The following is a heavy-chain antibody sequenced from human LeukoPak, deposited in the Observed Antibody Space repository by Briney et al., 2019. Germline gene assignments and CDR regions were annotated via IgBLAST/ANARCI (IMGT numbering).Heavy chain of an antibody. CDR1: GGSFIGYY. Sequence: LKPSETLSLTCVVHGGSFIGYYWSWIRQPPGEGLEWIGSIYYSGSTYYNPSLKSRVTISVDTSKNQFSLKLSSVTAADTAVYYCARHSRSVNYGSGSYTWDYWGQGTLLIVSS. J-gene: IGHJ4*02. V-gene: IGHV4-34*01. CDR3: ARHSRSVNYGSGSYTWDY. CDR2: IYYSGST. D-gene: IGHD3-10*01.